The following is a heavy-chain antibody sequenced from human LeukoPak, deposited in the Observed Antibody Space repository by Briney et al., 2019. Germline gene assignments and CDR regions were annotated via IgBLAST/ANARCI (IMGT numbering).Heavy chain of an antibody. Sequence: GGSLRLSCVASGFTFSSYAMSWVRQAPGKGLEWVSAISGSGGSTYYADSVKGRFTISRDNSKNTLYLQMNSLRAEDTAVYYCAKDGGGSYSYFDYWGQGTLVTVSS. CDR2: ISGSGGST. D-gene: IGHD1-26*01. V-gene: IGHV3-23*01. CDR1: GFTFSSYA. J-gene: IGHJ4*02. CDR3: AKDGGGSYSYFDY.